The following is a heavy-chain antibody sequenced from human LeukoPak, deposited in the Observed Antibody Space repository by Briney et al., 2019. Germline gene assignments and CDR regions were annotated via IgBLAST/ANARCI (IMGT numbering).Heavy chain of an antibody. D-gene: IGHD6-19*01. CDR1: GYTLTGYY. Sequence: ASVKVSCKAFGYTLTGYYMHWVRQAPGQGLEWMGWINPNSGDTNHAQKFQGRVTMTRDTSISTTYMELRRLTSDDTAVYYCARDLAVATLWGQGTLVTVSS. CDR3: ARDLAVATL. CDR2: INPNSGDT. V-gene: IGHV1-2*02. J-gene: IGHJ4*02.